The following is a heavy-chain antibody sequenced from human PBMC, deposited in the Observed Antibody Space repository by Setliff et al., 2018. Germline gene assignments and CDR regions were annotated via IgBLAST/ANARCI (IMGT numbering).Heavy chain of an antibody. Sequence: ASVKVSCKTSGYTFSSYGISWVRQAPGQGLQWMGWISADNGHTKNVQEFQGRATMTTDTTTSTAYMELRSLRSDDTAVYYCARERAYDGINYYGMDVWGQGTTGTSPQ. D-gene: IGHD3-22*01. CDR1: GYTFSSYG. CDR3: ARERAYDGINYYGMDV. CDR2: ISADNGHT. J-gene: IGHJ6*01. V-gene: IGHV1-18*01.